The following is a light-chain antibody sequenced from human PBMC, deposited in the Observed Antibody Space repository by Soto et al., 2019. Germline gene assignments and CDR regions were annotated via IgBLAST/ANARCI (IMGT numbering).Light chain of an antibody. V-gene: IGKV3-11*01. CDR2: DAS. CDR3: QQRSHWPPVT. J-gene: IGKJ4*01. CDR1: QSVKSS. Sequence: EVVLTQSPAILSLSPGERATLSCRASQSVKSSLAWYQQEPGQPPRLLIYDASHRATGIPARFSGSGSGTDFTLTISSLEPEDVAVYFCQQRSHWPPVTFGGGTKV.